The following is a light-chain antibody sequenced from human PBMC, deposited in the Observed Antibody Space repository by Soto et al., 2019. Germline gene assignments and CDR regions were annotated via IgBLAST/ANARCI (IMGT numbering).Light chain of an antibody. J-gene: IGKJ1*01. CDR3: QQANSYEWT. V-gene: IGKV1-39*01. Sequence: IQVTNSPSSVSAFVGDSVSMTCRASQSISTCLNWYQQKPGEAPKLLIHNSFTLYSGVPSRFSGTGSGTDFTLTISSLQPDDFATYFCQQANSYEWTFGQGTKVDIK. CDR2: NSF. CDR1: QSISTC.